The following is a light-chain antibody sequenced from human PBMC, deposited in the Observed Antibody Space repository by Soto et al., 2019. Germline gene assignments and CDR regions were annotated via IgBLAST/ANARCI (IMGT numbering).Light chain of an antibody. CDR2: EVS. CDR3: CSYAGSSIL. V-gene: IGLV2-23*02. CDR1: SSDVGSYNL. Sequence: QSARTQPASVSGSPGKSITISCTGTSSDVGSYNLVSWYQQHPGKAPKLMIYEVSKRPSGVSNRFSGSKSGNTASLTISGLQAEDEADYYCCSYAGSSILFGGGTKLTVL. J-gene: IGLJ2*01.